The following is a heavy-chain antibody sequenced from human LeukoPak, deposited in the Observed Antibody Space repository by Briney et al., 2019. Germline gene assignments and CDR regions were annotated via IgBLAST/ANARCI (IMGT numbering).Heavy chain of an antibody. CDR1: GFTSSTYA. CDR2: ISGSGVST. Sequence: GGSLRLSCAASGFTSSTYAMSWVRQAPGKGLEWVSTISGSGVSTYYADSVKGRFTISRDTSKNTLYLQMNSLRAEDTALYYCAKHGYCSGISCFFDFWGQGTLVTVSS. D-gene: IGHD2-2*03. J-gene: IGHJ4*02. CDR3: AKHGYCSGISCFFDF. V-gene: IGHV3-23*01.